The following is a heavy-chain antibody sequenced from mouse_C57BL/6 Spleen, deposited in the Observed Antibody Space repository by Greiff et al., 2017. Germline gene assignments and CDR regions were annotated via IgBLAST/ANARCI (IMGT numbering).Heavy chain of an antibody. CDR2: IDPETGGT. D-gene: IGHD1-1*01. J-gene: IGHJ2*01. V-gene: IGHV1-15*01. Sequence: VKLQQSGAELVRPGASVTLSCKASGYTFTDYEMHWVKQTPVHGLEWIGAIDPETGGTAYNQKFKGKAILTADKSSSTAYMELRSLTSEDSAVYYCTRTPFITTVPFFDYWGQGTTLTVSS. CDR1: GYTFTDYE. CDR3: TRTPFITTVPFFDY.